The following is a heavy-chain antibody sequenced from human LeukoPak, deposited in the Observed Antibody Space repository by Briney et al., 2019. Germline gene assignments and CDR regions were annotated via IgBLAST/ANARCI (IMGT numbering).Heavy chain of an antibody. J-gene: IGHJ4*02. CDR1: GYTFTSYG. V-gene: IGHV1-18*01. Sequence: GASVKVSCKASGYTFTSYGISWVRQAPGQGLEWMGWISAYNGNTNYAQKLQGRVTMTTDTSTSTAYMELRSLRSDDTAVYYCARDRGTYYDFWSGYWPSIDYWGQGTLVTVSS. CDR2: ISAYNGNT. D-gene: IGHD3-3*01. CDR3: ARDRGTYYDFWSGYWPSIDY.